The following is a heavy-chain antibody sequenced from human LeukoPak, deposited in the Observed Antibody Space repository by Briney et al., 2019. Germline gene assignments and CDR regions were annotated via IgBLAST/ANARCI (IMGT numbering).Heavy chain of an antibody. Sequence: GGSLRLSCPSSGFTFRSYSMDWVRQPPGKGLEGVSYISSSSSTIYYEDSVKGRFTISRDNAKNSLYLQMNRLRAEDTAVYYCATALLEARWTHAFDIWGQGTMVTVSS. V-gene: IGHV3-48*04. J-gene: IGHJ3*02. CDR2: ISSSSSTI. D-gene: IGHD3-3*01. CDR3: ATALLEARWTHAFDI. CDR1: GFTFRSYS.